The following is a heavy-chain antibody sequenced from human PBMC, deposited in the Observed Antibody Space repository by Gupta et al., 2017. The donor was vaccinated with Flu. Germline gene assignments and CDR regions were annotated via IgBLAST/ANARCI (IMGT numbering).Heavy chain of an antibody. Sequence: QVQLVQSGAVVRKPGASVNVSCTASGYTFSSYGVSWMRQAPGQGLEWMGWISAYNGNTNYTQKVQGRITMTTDTSTSTAYMELRSLTLDDTAVYYCARDTYPSLYPIDYWGQGTLVTVSS. CDR1: GYTFSSYG. CDR2: ISAYNGNT. V-gene: IGHV1-18*04. CDR3: ARDTYPSLYPIDY. J-gene: IGHJ4*02. D-gene: IGHD3-10*01.